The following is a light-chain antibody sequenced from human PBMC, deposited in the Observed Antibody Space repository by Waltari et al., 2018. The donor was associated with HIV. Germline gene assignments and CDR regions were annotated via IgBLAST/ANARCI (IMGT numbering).Light chain of an antibody. CDR2: YDR. Sequence: SYVLTQPPSVSVAPGKTARITCGGNNIGSKSVHWYQQRPGQAPMLVIYYDRDRPSGIPGRFSGSNSWNTATLIISRVEAGDEADYYCQVRDSRSDPVVFGGGTKLTAL. V-gene: IGLV3-21*04. CDR3: QVRDSRSDPVV. J-gene: IGLJ2*01. CDR1: NIGSKS.